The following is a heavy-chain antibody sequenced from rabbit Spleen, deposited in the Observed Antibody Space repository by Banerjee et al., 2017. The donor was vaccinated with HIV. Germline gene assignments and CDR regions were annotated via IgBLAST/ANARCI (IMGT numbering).Heavy chain of an antibody. D-gene: IGHD6-1*01. CDR3: VREAGYGGYGDANL. CDR2: MNSYTGRD. J-gene: IGHJ4*01. V-gene: IGHV1S45*01. CDR1: GFSLNKDYV. Sequence: ELVESGGGLVQPGGSLTLTCQASGFSLNKDYVMCWVRQAPGKGLEWIACMNSYTGRDVYATWAKGRFTVSKTSSTTVTLHMNSLTAADTATYFCVREAGYGGYGDANLWGPGTLVTVS.